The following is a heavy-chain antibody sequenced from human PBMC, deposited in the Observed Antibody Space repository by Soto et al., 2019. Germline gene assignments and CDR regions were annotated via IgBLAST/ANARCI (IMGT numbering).Heavy chain of an antibody. D-gene: IGHD1-7*01. CDR3: ASRDPGTSVDY. J-gene: IGHJ4*02. CDR1: GGSFTSNNW. V-gene: IGHV4-4*02. CDR2: IYRTGST. Sequence: SETLSLTCAGSGGSFTSNNWWTCVRQPPGQGLEWIGEIYRTGSTNYNPSLKSRVTISLDKSENQFSLKVTSLTAADTAVYYCASRDPGTSVDYWGQGTLVTV.